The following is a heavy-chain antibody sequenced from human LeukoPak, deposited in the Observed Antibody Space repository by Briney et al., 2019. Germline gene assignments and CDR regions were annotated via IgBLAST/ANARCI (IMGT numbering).Heavy chain of an antibody. CDR2: LSGSAGGT. V-gene: IGHV3-23*01. J-gene: IGHJ4*02. CDR1: GFSFSEHS. Sequence: GGSLRLSCAASGFSFSEHSMNWVRQAPGKGLEWVAGLSGSAGGTNYADSVKGRFTISRDNSKNTLFLQMDRLRAEDTAVYFCAKRGVVVRVFLVGFHKEAYYFDSWGQGAQVTVSS. D-gene: IGHD3-16*02. CDR3: AKRGVVVRVFLVGFHKEAYYFDS.